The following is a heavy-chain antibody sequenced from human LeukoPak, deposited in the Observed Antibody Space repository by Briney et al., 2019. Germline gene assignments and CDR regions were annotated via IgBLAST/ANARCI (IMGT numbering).Heavy chain of an antibody. Sequence: GESLKILCKGSGYSFTSYWIGWVRQMPGKGLEWMGIIYPDDSDTRYSPSFQGQVTISADKSINTAFLQWGSLKASDTALYFCARSRWGTSFDSWGQGALVTVSS. D-gene: IGHD1-14*01. V-gene: IGHV5-51*01. CDR2: IYPDDSDT. CDR1: GYSFTSYW. CDR3: ARSRWGTSFDS. J-gene: IGHJ4*02.